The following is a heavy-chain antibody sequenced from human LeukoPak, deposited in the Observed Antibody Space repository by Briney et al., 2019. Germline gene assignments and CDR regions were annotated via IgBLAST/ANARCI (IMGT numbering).Heavy chain of an antibody. J-gene: IGHJ6*03. V-gene: IGHV1-8*02. D-gene: IGHD3-10*01. CDR1: GYTFTDYY. Sequence: ASVKVSCKASGYTFTDYYIHWVRQAPGHGLEWMGWMNPNSGNTGYAQKFQGRVTMTRNTSISTAYMELSSLRSEDTAVYYCARGYGSGSYSRYYYMDVWGKGTTVTISS. CDR3: ARGYGSGSYSRYYYMDV. CDR2: MNPNSGNT.